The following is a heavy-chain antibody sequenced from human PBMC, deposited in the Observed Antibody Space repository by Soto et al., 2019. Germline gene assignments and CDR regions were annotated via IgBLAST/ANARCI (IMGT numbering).Heavy chain of an antibody. J-gene: IGHJ6*02. D-gene: IGHD3-16*01. CDR2: IWYDGSNK. V-gene: IGHV3-33*01. Sequence: GALRLSCAASGFTFSSYGMHWVRQAPGKGLEWVAVIWYDGSNKYYADSVKGRFTISRDNSKNTLYLQMNSLRAEDTAVYYCARGGRKVSDYGMDVWGQGTTVTVSS. CDR3: ARGGRKVSDYGMDV. CDR1: GFTFSSYG.